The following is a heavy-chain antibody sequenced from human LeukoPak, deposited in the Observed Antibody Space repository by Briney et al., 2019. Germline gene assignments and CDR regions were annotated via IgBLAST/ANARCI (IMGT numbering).Heavy chain of an antibody. CDR2: ISSSSSYI. J-gene: IGHJ3*02. CDR3: ARDRTRAFDI. CDR1: GFTFSSYS. Sequence: GGSLRLSCAPSGFTFSSYSMNLVRQAPGKGLEWVSSISSSSSYIYYADSVKGRFTISRDNAKNSLYLQMNSLRAEDTAVYYCARDRTRAFDIWGQGTMVTVSS. V-gene: IGHV3-21*01.